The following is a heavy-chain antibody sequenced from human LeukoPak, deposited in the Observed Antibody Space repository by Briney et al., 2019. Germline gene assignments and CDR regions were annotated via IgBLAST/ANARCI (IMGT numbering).Heavy chain of an antibody. V-gene: IGHV3-23*01. Sequence: GGSPRLSCAASGFTFSSYAMSWVRQAPGKGLEWVSAISGSGGSTYYADSVKGRFTISRDNSKNTLYLQMNSLRAEDTAVYYCAKDGASWELLRPFDPWGQGTLVTVSS. J-gene: IGHJ5*02. CDR1: GFTFSSYA. D-gene: IGHD1-26*01. CDR2: ISGSGGST. CDR3: AKDGASWELLRPFDP.